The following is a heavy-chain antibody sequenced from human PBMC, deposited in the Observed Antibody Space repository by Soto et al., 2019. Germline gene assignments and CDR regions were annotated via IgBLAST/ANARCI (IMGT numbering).Heavy chain of an antibody. J-gene: IGHJ5*02. CDR2: INHSGNT. V-gene: IGHV4-34*01. D-gene: IGHD3-16*02. CDR3: ARVVVGPTNWFDP. Sequence: SDALSLTCAVYGGSFNAYYWSWIRQPPGKGLEWIGEINHSGNTNYNSALKSRVTISVDTPKNQFSLNLTSVTAADTAVYYCARVVVGPTNWFDPWGQGTLVTASS. CDR1: GGSFNAYY.